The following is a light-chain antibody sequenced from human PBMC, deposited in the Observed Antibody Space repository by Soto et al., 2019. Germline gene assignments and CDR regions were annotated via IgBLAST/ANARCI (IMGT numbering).Light chain of an antibody. Sequence: EIVLTQSPATLSLSPGERATLSCRASQSVSSYLAWYQQKPGQAPRLLIYDASNRATGIPARFSGSGSGTDFTLTISRLEPEDFAVYYCQQYDSSVWTLGQGTKVDIK. CDR3: QQYDSSVWT. CDR2: DAS. CDR1: QSVSSY. J-gene: IGKJ1*01. V-gene: IGKV3-11*01.